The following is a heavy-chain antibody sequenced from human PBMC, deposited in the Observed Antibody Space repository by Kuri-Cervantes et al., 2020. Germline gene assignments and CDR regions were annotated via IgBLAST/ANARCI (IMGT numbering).Heavy chain of an antibody. CDR1: GGSISSGDYY. Sequence: SETLSLTCTVSGGSISSGDYYWSWIRQPPGKGLEWIGYIYYSGSTYYNPSLKGRITMSVDTSKNQFSLQLSSVTAADTAVYYCARLDYSESWFDYWGQGTLVTVSS. J-gene: IGHJ4*02. D-gene: IGHD1-26*01. CDR2: IYYSGST. CDR3: ARLDYSESWFDY. V-gene: IGHV4-30-4*08.